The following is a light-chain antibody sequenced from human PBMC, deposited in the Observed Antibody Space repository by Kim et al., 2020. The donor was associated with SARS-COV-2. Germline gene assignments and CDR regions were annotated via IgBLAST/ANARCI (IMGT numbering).Light chain of an antibody. CDR1: SRRSYY. Sequence: ALGQTGRITCQGDSRRSYYASWYQQKPGQAAVLVIYGKNNRPSGIPDRFSGSSSGNTASLTITGAQAEDEADYYCNSRDSSGNRWVFGGGTQLTVL. CDR2: GKN. CDR3: NSRDSSGNRWV. V-gene: IGLV3-19*01. J-gene: IGLJ3*02.